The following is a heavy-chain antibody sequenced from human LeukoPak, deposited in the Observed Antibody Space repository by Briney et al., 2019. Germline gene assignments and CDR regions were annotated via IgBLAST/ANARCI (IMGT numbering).Heavy chain of an antibody. CDR1: GFTFSSA. CDR2: ISGSGTCA. V-gene: IGHV3-23*01. J-gene: IGHJ4*02. D-gene: IGHD2-2*01. CDR3: AKALRPAHYYFDS. Sequence: PGGSLRLSCSASGFTFSSAMSWVRQAPGKGLEWVSTISGSGTCAYYADSVKGRFDISRDNPKNTLFLQMNSLRAEDTAVYYCAKALRPAHYYFDSWGQGTLVTVSS.